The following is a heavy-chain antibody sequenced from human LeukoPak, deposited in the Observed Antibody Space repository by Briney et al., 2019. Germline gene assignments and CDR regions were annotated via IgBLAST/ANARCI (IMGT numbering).Heavy chain of an antibody. J-gene: IGHJ3*02. V-gene: IGHV3-53*01. CDR1: EVTVTSNY. CDR3: VRGPRFYDDSGFHYGVFDI. Sequence: GRSLRLSCAASEVTVTSNYLSWVRQAPGKGLQWVSVIYPGGDIYYSDSVKGRFLISRDISKNTLSLQMNSLTADDTAVYYCVRGPRFYDDSGFHYGVFDIWGHGTVVTVSS. CDR2: IYPGGDI. D-gene: IGHD4/OR15-4a*01.